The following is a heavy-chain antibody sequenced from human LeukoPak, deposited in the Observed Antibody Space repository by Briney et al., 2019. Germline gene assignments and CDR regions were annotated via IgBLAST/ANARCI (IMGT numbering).Heavy chain of an antibody. J-gene: IGHJ4*02. D-gene: IGHD6-13*01. Sequence: GGSLRLSCAASGFTFSSYAMSRVRQAPGKGLEWVSAISGSGGSTYYADSVKGRFTISRDNSKSTLFLQMNSLRAEDTAVYYCAKVRYMNSWYREIDYWGQGTLVTVSS. CDR3: AKVRYMNSWYREIDY. CDR1: GFTFSSYA. V-gene: IGHV3-23*01. CDR2: ISGSGGST.